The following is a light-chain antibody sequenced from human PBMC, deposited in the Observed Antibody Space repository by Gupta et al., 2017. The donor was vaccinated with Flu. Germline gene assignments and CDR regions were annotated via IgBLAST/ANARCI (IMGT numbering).Light chain of an antibody. CDR2: ENS. CDR1: SSNIGNNY. J-gene: IGLJ3*02. V-gene: IGLV1-51*01. Sequence: KVTISCSGSSSNIGNNYVSWYQQLPGTAPKLLIYENSKRPSGIPDRFSGSKSDTSATLGITGLQTGDEADYYCGTWDSSRSAWVFGGGTKLTVL. CDR3: GTWDSSRSAWV.